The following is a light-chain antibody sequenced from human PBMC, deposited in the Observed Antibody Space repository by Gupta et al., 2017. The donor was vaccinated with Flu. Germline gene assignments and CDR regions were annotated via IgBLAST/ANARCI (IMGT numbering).Light chain of an antibody. CDR1: NLGDKY. V-gene: IGLV3-1*01. Sequence: SYALPPPPSVSVSPGQTASITCSGDNLGDKYACWYQQKPGQSLVLVIYKDTKRPSGIPERFSASNSGNTATLTISGTEAGDEADYYCQAWDSTTGVFGTGTKVTVL. CDR2: KDT. CDR3: QAWDSTTGV. J-gene: IGLJ1*01.